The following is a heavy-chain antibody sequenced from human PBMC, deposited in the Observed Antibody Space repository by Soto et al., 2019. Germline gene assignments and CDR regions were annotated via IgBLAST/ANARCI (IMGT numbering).Heavy chain of an antibody. CDR2: ISGSGAYS. D-gene: IGHD3-10*01. V-gene: IGHV3-23*01. CDR1: GFTFSNHG. CDR3: AKGQGGAGTYYQFDY. J-gene: IGHJ4*02. Sequence: SLRLSCAVSGFTFSNHGMSWVRQPPGKGLEWVSGISGSGAYSYYADSVKGRFTVSRDNSKNTLYLQMNSLRAEDTAFYYCAKGQGGAGTYYQFDYWGQGTLVTVSS.